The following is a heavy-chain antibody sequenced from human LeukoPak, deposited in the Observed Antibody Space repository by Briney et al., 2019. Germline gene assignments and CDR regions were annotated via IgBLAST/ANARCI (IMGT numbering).Heavy chain of an antibody. Sequence: GGSLRLSCAASGFTFSSYSMNWVRQAPGKGLEWVSSISSSSSYIYYADSVKGRFTISRDNAKNSLYLQMNSLRAEDTAVYYCARDLNRGYYDSSGIKTDYAFDIWGQGTMVTVSS. D-gene: IGHD3-22*01. CDR2: ISSSSSYI. V-gene: IGHV3-21*01. J-gene: IGHJ3*02. CDR3: ARDLNRGYYDSSGIKTDYAFDI. CDR1: GFTFSSYS.